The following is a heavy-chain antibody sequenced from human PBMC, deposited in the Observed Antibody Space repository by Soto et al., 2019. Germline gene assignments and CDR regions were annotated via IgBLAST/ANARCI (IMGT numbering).Heavy chain of an antibody. D-gene: IGHD5-12*01. CDR2: ISWDGYST. Sequence: EVHLVESGGVVVQPGGSLRLSCAASGFTFDDYTMHWVRQAPGEGLEWVSLISWDGYSTYYTDSVKGRFTISRDNSRNSLYLQMNSLRTEDTALYYCAKDIAYRGYGGFDPWGLGTLVTVSS. V-gene: IGHV3-43*01. CDR1: GFTFDDYT. CDR3: AKDIAYRGYGGFDP. J-gene: IGHJ5*02.